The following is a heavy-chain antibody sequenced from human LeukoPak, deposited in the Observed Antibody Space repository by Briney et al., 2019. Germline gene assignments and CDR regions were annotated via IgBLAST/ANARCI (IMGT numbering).Heavy chain of an antibody. V-gene: IGHV3-30*18. CDR2: ISYDGSNK. D-gene: IGHD2-21*02. J-gene: IGHJ4*02. Sequence: TGRSLRLSCAASGFTFSSYGMYWVRQAPGKGLEWVAVISYDGSNKYYADSVKGRFTISRDNSKNTLYLQMNSLRAEDTAVYYCANLAYCGGDCPRPPFDYWGQGTLVTVSS. CDR3: ANLAYCGGDCPRPPFDY. CDR1: GFTFSSYG.